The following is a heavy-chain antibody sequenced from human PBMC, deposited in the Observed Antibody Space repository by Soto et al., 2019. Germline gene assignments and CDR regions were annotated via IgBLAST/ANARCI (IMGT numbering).Heavy chain of an antibody. CDR1: GGSISSYY. CDR2: IYYSGST. Sequence: PSETVSLTCTVSGGSISSYYWNWIRQPPGKGLEWIGYIYYSGSTNYNPSLKSRVTISLDTSKNQFSLKLSSVTAADTAVYYCASSNIAAAGFYYYGMDVWGRGTTVTVS. D-gene: IGHD6-13*01. CDR3: ASSNIAAAGFYYYGMDV. V-gene: IGHV4-59*01. J-gene: IGHJ6*02.